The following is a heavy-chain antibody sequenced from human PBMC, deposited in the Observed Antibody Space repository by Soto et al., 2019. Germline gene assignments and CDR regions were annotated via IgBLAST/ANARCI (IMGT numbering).Heavy chain of an antibody. J-gene: IGHJ4*02. CDR2: ISYDGSNK. Sequence: QVQLVESGGGVVQPGRSLRLSCAASGFTFSSYAMHWVRQAPGKGLEWVAVISYDGSNKYYADSVKGRFTISRDNSKNTLYLQMNSLRAEDTAVYYCARDAVVVVTATWHYFDYWGQGTLVTVSS. V-gene: IGHV3-30-3*01. CDR1: GFTFSSYA. CDR3: ARDAVVVVTATWHYFDY. D-gene: IGHD2-21*02.